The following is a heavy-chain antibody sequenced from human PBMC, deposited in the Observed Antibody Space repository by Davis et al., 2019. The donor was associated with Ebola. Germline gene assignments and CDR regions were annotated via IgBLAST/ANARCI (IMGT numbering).Heavy chain of an antibody. V-gene: IGHV3-53*01. D-gene: IGHD6-13*01. CDR2: IYSRGTT. CDR3: AKDQQAKRGLGAFDI. Sequence: GESLKISCAASGFSVSSNYMSWVRQAPGKGLEWVSVIYSRGTTYYADSVKGRFTISRDNSKNTLYLQMNSLRVEDTAVYYCAKDQQAKRGLGAFDIWGQGTMVTVSS. CDR1: GFSVSSNY. J-gene: IGHJ3*02.